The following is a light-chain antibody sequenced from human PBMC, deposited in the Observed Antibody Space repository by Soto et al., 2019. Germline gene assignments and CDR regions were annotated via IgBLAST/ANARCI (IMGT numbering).Light chain of an antibody. J-gene: IGKJ5*01. V-gene: IGKV3-20*01. CDR2: GAS. Sequence: DIVLTQSPGTLSLSPGERATLSCRASQSVSNSYLAWYQQKPGQAPRLLIYGASSRATGIPDRFSGSGSGTDFTLTISRLEPEDFAVYYCQQYGSSQITVGQGTRLEI. CDR3: QQYGSSQIT. CDR1: QSVSNSY.